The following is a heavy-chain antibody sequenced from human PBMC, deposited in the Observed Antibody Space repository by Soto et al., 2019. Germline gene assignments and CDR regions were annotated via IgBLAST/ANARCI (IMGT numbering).Heavy chain of an antibody. J-gene: IGHJ4*02. V-gene: IGHV3-23*01. D-gene: IGHD2-2*01. CDR3: AKDSRKVVASGLFDY. CDR1: GFSFSSYA. CDR2: ISGSGGST. Sequence: GGSLRLSCAASGFSFSSYAMSWVRQAPGKGLEWVSAISGSGGSTNYADSVKGRFTISRDNSKNTLYLQMNTLRAEDTAVYYCAKDSRKVVASGLFDYWGQGTLVTVSS.